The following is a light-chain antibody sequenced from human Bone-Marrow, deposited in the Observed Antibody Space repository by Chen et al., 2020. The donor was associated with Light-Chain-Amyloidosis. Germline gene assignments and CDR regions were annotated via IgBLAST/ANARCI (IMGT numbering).Light chain of an antibody. V-gene: IGKV1-39*01. Sequence: DIQMTQSPSPLSASLGDRVTITCRASEDIRVYLNWYQQKPWKAPKLLMYFASNLEAWVPSRFSGSGSGTDFTLTISSLQPEDSATYYCQQSYSAWTFGQGTKVDIK. CDR2: FAS. J-gene: IGKJ1*01. CDR3: QQSYSAWT. CDR1: EDIRVY.